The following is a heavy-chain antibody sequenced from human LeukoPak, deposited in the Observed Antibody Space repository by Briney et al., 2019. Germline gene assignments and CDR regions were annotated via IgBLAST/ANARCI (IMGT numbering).Heavy chain of an antibody. J-gene: IGHJ4*02. D-gene: IGHD2-15*01. V-gene: IGHV5-51*01. CDR3: ARPRKYCSGGSCYSEPLDY. CDR2: IYPGDSDT. Sequence: PGESLKISCKGSGYSFTSYWIGWVRQLPGKGLEWMGIIYPGDSDTRYSPSFQGQVTISADKSISTAYLQWSSLKASDTAMYYCARPRKYCSGGSCYSEPLDYWGQGTLVTVSS. CDR1: GYSFTSYW.